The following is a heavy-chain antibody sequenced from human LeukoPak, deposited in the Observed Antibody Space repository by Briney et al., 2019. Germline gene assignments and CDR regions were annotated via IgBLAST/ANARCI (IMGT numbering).Heavy chain of an antibody. CDR1: GFTFSNYG. V-gene: IGHV3-23*01. D-gene: IGHD3-3*01. Sequence: GGSLRPSCAASGFTFSNYGMSWVRQAPGKGLEWVSAISDSGGSTYYADSVKGRFTISRDNSKNTLYLQMNSLRAEDTAVYYCANDTRTISCLEYWGQGTLVTVSS. J-gene: IGHJ4*02. CDR3: ANDTRTISCLEY. CDR2: ISDSGGST.